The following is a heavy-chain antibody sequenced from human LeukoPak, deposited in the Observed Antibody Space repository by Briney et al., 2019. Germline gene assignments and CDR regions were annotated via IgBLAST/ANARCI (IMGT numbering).Heavy chain of an antibody. D-gene: IGHD6-13*01. Sequence: QAGGSLRLSCAASGFTFSSYSMNWVRQAPGKGLEWVSYISSSSSTIYYADSVKGRFTISRDNAKNSLYLQMNSLRAEDTAVYYCARARRGIAAARSFDYWGQGTLVTVSS. J-gene: IGHJ4*02. CDR2: ISSSSSTI. CDR1: GFTFSSYS. V-gene: IGHV3-48*04. CDR3: ARARRGIAAARSFDY.